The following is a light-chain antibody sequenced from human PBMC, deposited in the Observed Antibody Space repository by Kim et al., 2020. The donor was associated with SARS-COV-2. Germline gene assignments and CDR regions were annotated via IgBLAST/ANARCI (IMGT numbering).Light chain of an antibody. J-gene: IGLJ3*02. Sequence: QSVLTQPPSVSEAPRQRVTISCSGNSSNIGNNAVNWYQQFPGKAPKLLIYYNDLLSSGVSDRFSGSKSGTSASLAISGLQSEAEADYYCETWDDSVNGWVFGGGTQLTVL. CDR3: ETWDDSVNGWV. CDR2: YND. CDR1: SSNIGNNA. V-gene: IGLV1-36*01.